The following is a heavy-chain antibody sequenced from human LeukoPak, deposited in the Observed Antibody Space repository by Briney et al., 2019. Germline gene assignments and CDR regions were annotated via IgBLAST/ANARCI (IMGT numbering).Heavy chain of an antibody. Sequence: GGSLRLSCAASGYTFRSYVMRGVRQTPGKGLEWVSSISTSGGGTFYADSVKGRFAISRDTSKNSLYLQMSGLRDEYMAVYCCAKDLRRLRVVDFDCWGLGTLVTVSS. CDR3: AKDLRRLRVVDFDC. D-gene: IGHD2-15*01. CDR2: ISTSGGGT. CDR1: GYTFRSYV. V-gene: IGHV3-23*01. J-gene: IGHJ4*02.